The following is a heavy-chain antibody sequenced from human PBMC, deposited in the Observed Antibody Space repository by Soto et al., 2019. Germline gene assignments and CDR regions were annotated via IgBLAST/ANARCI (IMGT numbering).Heavy chain of an antibody. CDR2: TYYRSKWYN. CDR1: GDSVSSNSAA. V-gene: IGHV6-1*01. D-gene: IGHD3-16*01. Sequence: PSQTLSLTCSISGDSVSSNSAAWNCIRQSPSRGLEWLGRTYYRSKWYNDYAVSVKSRITINPDTSKNQFSLQLNSVTPKDTAVYYCASDRLIYSYGMDVWGQGTTGTVSS. CDR3: ASDRLIYSYGMDV. J-gene: IGHJ6*02.